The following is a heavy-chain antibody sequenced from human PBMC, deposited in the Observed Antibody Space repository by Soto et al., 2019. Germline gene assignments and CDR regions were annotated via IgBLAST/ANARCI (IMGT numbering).Heavy chain of an antibody. CDR1: GFTFSSYA. J-gene: IGHJ4*02. CDR3: ARARRTTVPSPGDY. V-gene: IGHV3-30-3*01. Sequence: QVQLVESGGGVVPPGRSLRLSCAAYGFTFSSYAMHWVRQAPGKGLDWVAVISSDGSSKYYADSVKGRFTMSRDNSKNALYLQMNSLRAEDTAVYYCARARRTTVPSPGDYWGQGTLVSVSS. CDR2: ISSDGSSK. D-gene: IGHD4-17*01.